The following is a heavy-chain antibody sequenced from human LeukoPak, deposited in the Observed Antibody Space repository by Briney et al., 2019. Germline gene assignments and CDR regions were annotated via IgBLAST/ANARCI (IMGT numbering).Heavy chain of an antibody. CDR1: GFTFSSYA. CDR3: AKARYSSGWFPRTYYFDY. D-gene: IGHD6-19*01. J-gene: IGHJ4*02. V-gene: IGHV3-23*01. CDR2: ISGSGGST. Sequence: PGGSLRLSCAASGFTFSSYAMSWVRQAPGKGLEWVSAISGSGGSTYYADSVKGRFTISRDNSKNTLYLQMNSLRAEDTAVYYCAKARYSSGWFPRTYYFDYWGQGTLVTVSS.